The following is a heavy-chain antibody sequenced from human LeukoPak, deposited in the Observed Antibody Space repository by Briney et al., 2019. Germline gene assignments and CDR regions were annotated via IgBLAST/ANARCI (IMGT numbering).Heavy chain of an antibody. D-gene: IGHD4-17*01. Sequence: GASVKVSCKASGYTFTSYDINWVRQATGQGLEWMGWMNLKSGNTGYTQKFQGRVTMTRDTSISTAYMELSSLRSEDTAMYCCARVNGDIDYWGQGTLVTVSS. CDR3: ARVNGDIDY. V-gene: IGHV1-8*01. J-gene: IGHJ4*02. CDR1: GYTFTSYD. CDR2: MNLKSGNT.